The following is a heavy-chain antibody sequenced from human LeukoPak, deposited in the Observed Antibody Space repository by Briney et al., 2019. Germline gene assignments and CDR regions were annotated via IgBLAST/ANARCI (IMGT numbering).Heavy chain of an antibody. V-gene: IGHV3-30*02. CDR1: GFTFSNFG. CDR3: AKLSGYYPFDY. CDR2: IRFDGTSK. Sequence: GGSLRLSCAASGFTFSNFGMHWVRQAPGKGLEWVAFIRFDGTSKFYADSVKARFTISRDNSQNTLYLQMNRLRAEDTAVYYCAKLSGYYPFDYWGQGTLVTVSS. D-gene: IGHD3-22*01. J-gene: IGHJ4*02.